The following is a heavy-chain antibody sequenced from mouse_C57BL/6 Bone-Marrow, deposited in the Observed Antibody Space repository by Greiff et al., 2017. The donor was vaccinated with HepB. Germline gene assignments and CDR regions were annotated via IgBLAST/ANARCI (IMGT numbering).Heavy chain of an antibody. CDR1: GYSITSGYY. V-gene: IGHV3-6*01. J-gene: IGHJ2*01. CDR3: AKKGYYYGSSGDFFDY. CDR2: ISYDGSN. Sequence: EVQRVESGPGLVKPSQSLSLTCSVTGYSITSGYYWNWIRQFPGNNLEWMGYISYDGSNNYNPSLKNRISITRDTSKNQFFLKLNSVTTEDTATYYCAKKGYYYGSSGDFFDYWGKGTTLTVSS. D-gene: IGHD1-1*01.